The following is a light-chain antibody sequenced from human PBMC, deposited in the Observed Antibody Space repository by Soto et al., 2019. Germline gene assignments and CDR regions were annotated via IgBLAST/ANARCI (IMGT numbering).Light chain of an antibody. J-gene: IGKJ1*01. CDR2: GAS. Sequence: EIVLTQSPGTLSLSPGERATLSCRASQSVSRTYLAWYQQKPGQAPRLLIYGASSRATGTPDRFSGSGSGTDFTLTISRLAPEDFAVYYCHQYGSSPQTFGQGTKVEIK. CDR3: HQYGSSPQT. CDR1: QSVSRTY. V-gene: IGKV3-20*01.